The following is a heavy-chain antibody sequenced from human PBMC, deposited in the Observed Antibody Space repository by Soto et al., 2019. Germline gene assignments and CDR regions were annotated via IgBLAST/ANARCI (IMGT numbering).Heavy chain of an antibody. J-gene: IGHJ6*03. CDR2: IYYSGST. Sequence: QVQLQESGPGLVKPSQTLSLTCSVSGGSISSAGHYWSWIRQHPGKGLEWIGYIYYSGSTYYNPSLKSRVIISIDTSNNQFSLKLGSVTDADTAVYYCARDRWYDIWTGVDYYYMDVWGKGTTVTVSS. D-gene: IGHD3-9*01. V-gene: IGHV4-31*03. CDR1: GGSISSAGHY. CDR3: ARDRWYDIWTGVDYYYMDV.